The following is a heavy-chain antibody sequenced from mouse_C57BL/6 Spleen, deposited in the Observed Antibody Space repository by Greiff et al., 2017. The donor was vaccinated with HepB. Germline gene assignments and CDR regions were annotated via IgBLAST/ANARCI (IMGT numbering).Heavy chain of an antibody. CDR3: ARWVYYFFDY. D-gene: IGHD1-1*01. J-gene: IGHJ2*01. CDR1: GYTFTSYW. CDR2: IDPSDSYT. V-gene: IGHV1-69*01. Sequence: QVQLQQSGAELVMPGASVKLSCKASGYTFTSYWMHWVKQRPGQGLEWIGEIDPSDSYTNYNQKFKGKSTLTVDKSSSPAYMQLSSLTSEDSAVYYCARWVYYFFDYWGQGTTLTVSS.